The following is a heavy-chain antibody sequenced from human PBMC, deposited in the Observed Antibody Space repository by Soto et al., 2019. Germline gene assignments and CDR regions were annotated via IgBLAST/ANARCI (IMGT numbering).Heavy chain of an antibody. CDR2: INSDGSST. J-gene: IGHJ4*02. CDR1: GFTFSSYW. V-gene: IGHV3-74*01. Sequence: GGSLRLSCAASGFTFSSYWMHWVRQAPGKGLVWVSRINSDGSSTSYADSVKGRFTISRDNAKNTLYLQMNSLRAEDTAVYYCARASYSSGWYPREYFDYWGQGTLDTVSS. D-gene: IGHD6-19*01. CDR3: ARASYSSGWYPREYFDY.